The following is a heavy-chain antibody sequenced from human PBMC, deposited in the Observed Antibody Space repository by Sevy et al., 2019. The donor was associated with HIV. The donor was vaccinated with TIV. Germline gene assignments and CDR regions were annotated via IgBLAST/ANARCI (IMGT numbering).Heavy chain of an antibody. V-gene: IGHV3-7*01. CDR1: GFTFSRYA. J-gene: IGHJ4*02. D-gene: IGHD2-15*01. CDR3: VRAIQLAASY. Sequence: GESLKISCAASGFTFSRYAMNWVRQAPGKGLEWVANINPDGTKIYYADSVKGRFTISRDYAKTSVFLQMSSLRVEDTAVYYCVRAIQLAASYWGQGTLVTVSS. CDR2: INPDGTKI.